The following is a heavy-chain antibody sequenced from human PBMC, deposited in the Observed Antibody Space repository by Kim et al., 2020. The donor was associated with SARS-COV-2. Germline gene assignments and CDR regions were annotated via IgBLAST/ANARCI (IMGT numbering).Heavy chain of an antibody. Sequence: GGSLRLSCAASGFTFSNAWMSWVRQAPGKGLEWVGRIKSKTDGGTTDYAAPVKGRFTISRDDSKNTLYLQMNSLKTEDTAVYYCTTDGLRDRYYYGSGSYGMDVCVQGTTDSVTS. V-gene: IGHV3-15*01. CDR2: IKSKTDGGTT. D-gene: IGHD3-10*01. CDR1: GFTFSNAW. CDR3: TTDGLRDRYYYGSGSYGMDV. J-gene: IGHJ6*02.